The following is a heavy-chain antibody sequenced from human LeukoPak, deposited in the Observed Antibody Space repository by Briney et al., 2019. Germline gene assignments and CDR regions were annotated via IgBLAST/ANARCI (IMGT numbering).Heavy chain of an antibody. CDR3: ARIGSVAGSPFDY. CDR1: GGTFSSYA. Sequence: GASVKVSCKASGGTFSSYAFSWVRQAPGQGLEWMGRIIPILGIANYAQKFQGRVTITADKSTSTAYMELSSLRSEDTAVYYCARIGSVAGSPFDYWGQGTLVTVSS. D-gene: IGHD6-19*01. J-gene: IGHJ4*02. CDR2: IIPILGIA. V-gene: IGHV1-69*04.